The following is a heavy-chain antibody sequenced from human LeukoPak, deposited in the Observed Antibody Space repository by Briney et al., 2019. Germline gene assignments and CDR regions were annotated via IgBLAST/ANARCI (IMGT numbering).Heavy chain of an antibody. V-gene: IGHV1-18*01. Sequence: ASVKVSCKASGYTFTSYGISWVRQAPGQGLEWMGWISAYNGNTNYAQKLEGRVTMTTDTSTSTAYMELRSLRSDNTAVYYGARIVYGIFNFDYWGQGTLVTVSS. CDR3: ARIVYGIFNFDY. J-gene: IGHJ4*02. D-gene: IGHD3-3*01. CDR2: ISAYNGNT. CDR1: GYTFTSYG.